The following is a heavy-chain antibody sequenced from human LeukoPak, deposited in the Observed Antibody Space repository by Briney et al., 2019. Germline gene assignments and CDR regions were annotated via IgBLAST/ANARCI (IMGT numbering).Heavy chain of an antibody. D-gene: IGHD3-10*01. CDR1: GFTFGSYW. CDR3: ARIVWFGELLGSFDY. Sequence: GGSLRLSCAASGFTFGSYWMSWVRQAPGKGLEWVANIKQDGSEKYYADSVKGRFTISRDNAKNSLYLQMNSLRAEDTAVYYCARIVWFGELLGSFDYWGQGTLVTVSS. CDR2: IKQDGSEK. J-gene: IGHJ4*02. V-gene: IGHV3-7*01.